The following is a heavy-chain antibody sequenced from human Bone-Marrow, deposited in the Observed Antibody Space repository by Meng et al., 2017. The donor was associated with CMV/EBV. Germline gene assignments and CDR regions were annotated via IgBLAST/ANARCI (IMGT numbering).Heavy chain of an antibody. D-gene: IGHD3-16*01. J-gene: IGHJ4*02. V-gene: IGHV1-2*02. CDR1: GYTFTGYY. CDR2: INPNSGGT. CDR3: AREPTFGPTTYYFDY. Sequence: ASVKVSCKASGYTFTGYYMHWVRQAPGQGLEWMGWINPNSGGTNYAQKFQGRVTMTRDTSISTAYMELSRLRSDDTAVYYCAREPTFGPTTYYFDYWWQGTLVTASS.